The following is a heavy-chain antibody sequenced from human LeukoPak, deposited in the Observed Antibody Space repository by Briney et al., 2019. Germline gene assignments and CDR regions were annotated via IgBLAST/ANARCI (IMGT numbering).Heavy chain of an antibody. CDR1: GYTFTGYY. CDR3: ARAGARLEGGLFDY. D-gene: IGHD3/OR15-3a*01. V-gene: IGHV1-2*02. Sequence: ASVKVSCKASGYTFTGYYMHWVRQAPGQGREWMGWINPNSGGTNYAHKFQGMVTITMHTSTSEAYMEPSRLRSDDTAVYYCARAGARLEGGLFDYWGQGTLVTVSS. J-gene: IGHJ4*02. CDR2: INPNSGGT.